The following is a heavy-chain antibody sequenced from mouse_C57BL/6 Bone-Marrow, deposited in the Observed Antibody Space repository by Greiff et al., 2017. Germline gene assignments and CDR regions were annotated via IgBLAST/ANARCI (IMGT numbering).Heavy chain of an antibody. V-gene: IGHV5-6*01. CDR2: ISSGGSYT. CDR1: GFTFSSYG. D-gene: IGHD4-1*01. J-gene: IGHJ1*03. Sequence: EVQGVESGGDLVKPGGSLKLSCAASGFTFSSYGMSWVRQTPDKRLEWVATISSGGSYTYYPDSVKGRFTISRDNAKNTLYLQMSSLKSEDTAMYYCARPRLTGKPYWYFDVWGTGTTVTVSS. CDR3: ARPRLTGKPYWYFDV.